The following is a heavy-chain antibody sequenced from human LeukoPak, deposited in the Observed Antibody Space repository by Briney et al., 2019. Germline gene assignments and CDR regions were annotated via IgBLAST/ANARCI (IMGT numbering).Heavy chain of an antibody. CDR2: VHTSGST. CDR1: GGSISSYY. J-gene: IGHJ4*02. CDR3: ARDLLYSTSSDGQGY. V-gene: IGHV4-4*07. Sequence: PSETLSLTCTVPGGSISSYYWSWIRQPAGKGLEWIGRVHTSGSTNYNPSLKSRVTMSVDTAKNQFSLKLSSVTAADTAVYYCARDLLYSTSSDGQGYWGQGTLVTVSS. D-gene: IGHD6-6*01.